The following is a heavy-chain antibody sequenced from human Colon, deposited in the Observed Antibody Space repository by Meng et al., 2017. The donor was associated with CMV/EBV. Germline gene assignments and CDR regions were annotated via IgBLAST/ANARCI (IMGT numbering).Heavy chain of an antibody. V-gene: IGHV3-30*02. D-gene: IGHD3-10*01. J-gene: IGHJ4*02. CDR2: IRFEGSDK. CDR3: AKVLGEYTYGLGTKEIDY. CDR1: GFTFSSYW. Sequence: GESLKISCAASGFTFSSYWMSWVRQAPGKGLEWVAFIRFEGSDKYYTDSVKGRFTISRDHSKNTLSLQMNSLRAEDTAVYYCAKVLGEYTYGLGTKEIDYWGQGTLVTVSS.